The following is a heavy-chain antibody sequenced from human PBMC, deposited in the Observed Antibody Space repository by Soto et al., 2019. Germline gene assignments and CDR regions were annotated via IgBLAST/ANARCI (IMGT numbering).Heavy chain of an antibody. D-gene: IGHD1-26*01. J-gene: IGHJ4*02. CDR3: ARAHRELATTAFDS. V-gene: IGHV5-51*01. Sequence: PGESLKISCKGSGYYFTNYWIAWVRQMPGKGLEYMGIIYPGDSDTRYSPSFQGQVTISADKSISTAYLQWSSLKASDTALYYCARAHRELATTAFDSWGLGTLVTVS. CDR1: GYYFTNYW. CDR2: IYPGDSDT.